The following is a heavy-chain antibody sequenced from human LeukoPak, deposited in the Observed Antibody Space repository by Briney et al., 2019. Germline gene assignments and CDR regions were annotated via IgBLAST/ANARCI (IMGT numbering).Heavy chain of an antibody. CDR2: IYYSGST. J-gene: IGHJ4*02. CDR1: GGSISSGDYY. V-gene: IGHV4-30-4*01. Sequence: SETLSLTCTVSGGSISSGDYYWSWIRQPPGKGLEWLGYIYYSGSTYYNPSLKSRVTISVDTSKNQFSLKLSSVTAADTAVYYCARGAYDGSTAMVHWGQGTLVTVSS. CDR3: ARGAYDGSTAMVH. D-gene: IGHD5-18*01.